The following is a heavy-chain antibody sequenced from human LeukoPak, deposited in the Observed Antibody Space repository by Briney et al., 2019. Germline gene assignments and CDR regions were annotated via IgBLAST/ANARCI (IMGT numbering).Heavy chain of an antibody. J-gene: IGHJ4*02. CDR2: INHSGST. CDR3: ARGYSSSWYSFDY. D-gene: IGHD6-13*01. V-gene: IGHV4-34*01. CDR1: GGSFSGYY. Sequence: SETLSLTCAVYGGSFSGYYWSWIRQPPGKGLEWIGEINHSGSTNYNPSLKSRVTISVDTSKNQFSLKLSCVTAADTAVYYCARGYSSSWYSFDYWGQGTLVTVSS.